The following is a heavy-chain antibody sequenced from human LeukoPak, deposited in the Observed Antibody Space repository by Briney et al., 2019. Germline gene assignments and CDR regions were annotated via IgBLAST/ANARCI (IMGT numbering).Heavy chain of an antibody. V-gene: IGHV1-24*01. J-gene: IGHJ1*01. CDR2: FDPEDGET. CDR3: ATQQLVRFVLRFQH. CDR1: GYTLTELS. Sequence: ASVKVSCKVSGYTLTELSMHWVRQAPGKGLEWMGRFDPEDGETIYAQKVQGRVTMSEDTSTNTAYMELSSLRSEDAAVYYCATQQLVRFVLRFQHWGQGTLVTVSS. D-gene: IGHD6-13*01.